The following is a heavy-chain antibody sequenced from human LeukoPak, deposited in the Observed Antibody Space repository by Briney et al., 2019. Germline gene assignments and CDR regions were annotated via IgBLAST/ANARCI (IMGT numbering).Heavy chain of an antibody. CDR1: GGSISSSSYY. Sequence: SETLSLTCTVSGGSISSSSYYWGWIRQPPGKGLEWIVSIYYSGSTYYNPSLKSRVTISVDTSKNQFSLKLSSATAPDPAVYYCVGRRDYVYYFDYWGQGTLVTVSS. D-gene: IGHD4-17*01. CDR3: VGRRDYVYYFDY. CDR2: IYYSGST. V-gene: IGHV4-39*01. J-gene: IGHJ4*02.